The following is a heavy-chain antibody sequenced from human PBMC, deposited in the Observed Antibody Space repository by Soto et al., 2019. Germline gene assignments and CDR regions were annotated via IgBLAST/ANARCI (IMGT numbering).Heavy chain of an antibody. Sequence: GASVKVSCKASGGTFSSYTISWVRQAPGQGLEWMGRIIAILGIANYAQKFQGRVTITADKSTSTAYMELSSLRSEDTAVYYCARGDCSSTSCYRYYYYMDVWGKGTTVTVSS. CDR2: IIAILGIA. CDR3: ARGDCSSTSCYRYYYYMDV. V-gene: IGHV1-69*02. D-gene: IGHD2-2*01. CDR1: GGTFSSYT. J-gene: IGHJ6*03.